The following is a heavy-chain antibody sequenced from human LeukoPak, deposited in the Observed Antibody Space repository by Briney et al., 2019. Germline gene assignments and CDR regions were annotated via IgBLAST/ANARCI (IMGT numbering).Heavy chain of an antibody. CDR1: GGSISSSNW. V-gene: IGHV4-4*02. J-gene: IGHJ4*02. CDR3: ARAADCGYGVGHDY. Sequence: SGTLSLTSAVSGGSISSSNWWSWVRQPPGKGLEWIGEIYHSGSTNYNPSLKSRVTISVDKSKNQFSLKLSSVTAADTAVYYCARAADCGYGVGHDYWGQGTLVTVSS. D-gene: IGHD3-22*01. CDR2: IYHSGST.